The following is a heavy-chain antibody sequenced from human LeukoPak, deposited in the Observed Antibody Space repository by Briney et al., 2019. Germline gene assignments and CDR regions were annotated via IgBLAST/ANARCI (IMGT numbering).Heavy chain of an antibody. J-gene: IGHJ4*02. V-gene: IGHV3-23*01. CDR2: IGSSGAST. CDR3: ARQLGHCSGGNCYFDY. CDR1: GFTFSSYA. Sequence: AGGSLRLSCAASGFTFSSYAMSWVRQAPGKGLEWVSAIGSSGASTYYAGSVKGRFTISRDNSKNTLNLQMDSLRTEDTAVYYCARQLGHCSGGNCYFDYWGQGTLVTVSS. D-gene: IGHD2-15*01.